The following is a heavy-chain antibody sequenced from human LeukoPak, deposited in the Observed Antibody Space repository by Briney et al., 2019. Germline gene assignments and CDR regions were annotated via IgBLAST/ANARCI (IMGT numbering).Heavy chain of an antibody. CDR3: ARQRDTEIAFDI. D-gene: IGHD5-24*01. Sequence: SETLSLTCAVSGYSISSGYYWGWIRQPPGKGLEWIGSIYHSGSTYYNPSLKSRVIISVDTSKNQFSLKLSSVTAADTAVYYCARQRDTEIAFDIWGQGTMVTVSS. CDR1: GYSISSGYY. V-gene: IGHV4-38-2*01. J-gene: IGHJ3*02. CDR2: IYHSGST.